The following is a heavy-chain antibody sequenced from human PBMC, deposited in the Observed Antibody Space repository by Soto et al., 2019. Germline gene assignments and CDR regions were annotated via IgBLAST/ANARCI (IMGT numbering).Heavy chain of an antibody. V-gene: IGHV3-33*01. J-gene: IGHJ3*02. CDR2: IWYDGSNK. CDR3: ARDSLRGYGEDDI. D-gene: IGHD5-18*01. Sequence: QVQLVESGGGVVQPGRSLRLSCAASGFTFSSYGMHWVRQAPGKGLEWVAVIWYDGSNKYYADSVKGRFTISRDNSKNTPYLQMNSLRAEDTAVYYCARDSLRGYGEDDIWGQGTMVTVSS. CDR1: GFTFSSYG.